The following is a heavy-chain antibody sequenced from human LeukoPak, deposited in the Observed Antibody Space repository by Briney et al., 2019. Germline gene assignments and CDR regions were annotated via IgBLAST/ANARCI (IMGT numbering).Heavy chain of an antibody. V-gene: IGHV3-23*01. D-gene: IGHD1-26*01. CDR3: AKDLQWGDYYYGMDV. Sequence: QPGGSLRLSCAASGFTFSTYAMSWFRQAPGKGLDWVSAISGSGGSTYHADSVKGRFTISRDNSKNTLYLQMNSLRAEDTAVYYCAKDLQWGDYYYGMDVWGQGTTVTVSS. CDR1: GFTFSTYA. J-gene: IGHJ6*02. CDR2: ISGSGGST.